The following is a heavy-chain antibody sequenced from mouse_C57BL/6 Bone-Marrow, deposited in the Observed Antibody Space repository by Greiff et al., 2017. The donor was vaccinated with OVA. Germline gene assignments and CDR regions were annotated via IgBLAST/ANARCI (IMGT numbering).Heavy chain of an antibody. J-gene: IGHJ1*03. D-gene: IGHD2-4*01. CDR3: ASAIYNDYDGDWYFDV. CDR2: IYPRDGST. V-gene: IGHV1-78*01. CDR1: GYTFTDHT. Sequence: VQLQQSDAELVKPGASVKISCKVSGYTFTDHTIHWMKQRPEQGLEWIGYIYPRDGSTKYNEKFKGKATLTADKSSSTAYMQLNSLTSKDSAVYFCASAIYNDYDGDWYFDVWGTGTTVTVSS.